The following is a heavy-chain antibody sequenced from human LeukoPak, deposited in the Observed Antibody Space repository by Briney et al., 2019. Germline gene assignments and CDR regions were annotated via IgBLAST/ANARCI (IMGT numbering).Heavy chain of an antibody. CDR1: GFTFSSYA. CDR2: ISYDGSIK. Sequence: PGGSLRLSCAASGFTFSSYAMHWVRQAPGKGLEWVAVISYDGSIKYYADSVKGRFTISRDNSKSTLSLQMNSLRAEDTAVYYCARGKRGLRDWGQGTLVTVSS. CDR3: ARGKRGLRD. V-gene: IGHV3-30-3*01. D-gene: IGHD3/OR15-3a*01. J-gene: IGHJ4*02.